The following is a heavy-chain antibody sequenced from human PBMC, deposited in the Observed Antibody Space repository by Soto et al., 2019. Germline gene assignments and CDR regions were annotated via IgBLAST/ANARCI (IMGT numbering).Heavy chain of an antibody. CDR3: ARDWGVEDYYYYYMDV. CDR2: IKQDGSEK. CDR1: GFTFSSYW. D-gene: IGHD3-16*01. Sequence: EVQLVESGGGLVQPGGSLRLSCAASGFTFSSYWMSWVRQAPGKGLEWVANIKQDGSEKYYVDSVKGRFTISRDNAKNSLYLQMNSLRAEDTAVYYCARDWGVEDYYYYYMDVWGKGTTVTVSS. V-gene: IGHV3-7*01. J-gene: IGHJ6*03.